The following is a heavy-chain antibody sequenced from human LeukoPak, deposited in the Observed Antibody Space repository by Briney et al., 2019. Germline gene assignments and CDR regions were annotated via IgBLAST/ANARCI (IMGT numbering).Heavy chain of an antibody. CDR2: INPNSGGT. V-gene: IGHV1-2*02. D-gene: IGHD5-18*01. Sequence: ASVKVSCKASGYTFTGYYMHWVRQAPGQGLEWMGWINPNSGGTNYAQKFQGRVTMTRDTSISTAYMELSRLRSGDTAVYYCAREASYGSYYYGMDVWGQGTTVTVSS. CDR1: GYTFTGYY. CDR3: AREASYGSYYYGMDV. J-gene: IGHJ6*02.